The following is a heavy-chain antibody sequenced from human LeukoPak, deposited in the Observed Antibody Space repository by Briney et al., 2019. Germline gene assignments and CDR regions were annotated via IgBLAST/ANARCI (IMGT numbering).Heavy chain of an antibody. CDR3: ARAPANYGIDDY. Sequence: GASVTVSCKASGYTLTSYYMHWVRQAPGQGLEWVGIINPSVGSTSYAPKLQGRVTMTRDTSTNTVYMELSSLRSEDTAVYYCARAPANYGIDDYWGQGTLVTVSS. V-gene: IGHV1-46*04. J-gene: IGHJ4*02. CDR2: INPSVGST. CDR1: GYTLTSYY. D-gene: IGHD3-16*01.